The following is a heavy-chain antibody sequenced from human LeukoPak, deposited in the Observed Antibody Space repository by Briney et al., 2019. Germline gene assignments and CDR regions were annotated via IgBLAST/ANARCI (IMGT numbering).Heavy chain of an antibody. Sequence: SGTLSLTCSVSGGSIISSNYYWGWIRQPPGKGLEWIGSIYQSGSVSSYYNPSLKSRVTISGDTSKNQFSLRLSSVTAADTAVYYCVSTLRFLPYRRFDYWGQGTLVTVPS. J-gene: IGHJ4*02. V-gene: IGHV4-39*01. D-gene: IGHD3-3*01. CDR1: GGSIISSNYY. CDR2: IYQSGSVSS. CDR3: VSTLRFLPYRRFDY.